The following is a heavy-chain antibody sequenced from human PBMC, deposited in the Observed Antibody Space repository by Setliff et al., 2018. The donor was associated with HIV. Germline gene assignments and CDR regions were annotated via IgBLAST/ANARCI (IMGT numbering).Heavy chain of an antibody. V-gene: IGHV4-39*01. Sequence: SETLSLTCTVSGATISSHNYYWGWIRQSPGKGLEWIASIRSSGDTYYNPSLQSRVIISVDTSNNQISLKLTSVTAADTAVYYCTIPASSLAPNWGRGTQVTVSS. CDR3: TIPASSLAPN. CDR2: IRSSGDT. J-gene: IGHJ4*02. CDR1: GATISSHNYY.